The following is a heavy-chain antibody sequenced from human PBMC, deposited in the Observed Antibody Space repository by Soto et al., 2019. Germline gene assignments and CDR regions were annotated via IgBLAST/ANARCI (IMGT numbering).Heavy chain of an antibody. V-gene: IGHV1-46*01. Sequence: GASVKVSCKASGYTFTSYYIQWVRQAPGQGLEWMGIINPSGGSTNYAQKFQGRVTMTRDTSTSTVYMELSSVTPEDTAVYYCARVQHPAYFDNWGQGTPVTVSS. J-gene: IGHJ4*02. CDR2: INPSGGST. CDR3: ARVQHPAYFDN. CDR1: GYTFTSYY.